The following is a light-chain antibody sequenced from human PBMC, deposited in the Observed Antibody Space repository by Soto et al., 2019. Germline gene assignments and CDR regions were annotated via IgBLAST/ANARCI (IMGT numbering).Light chain of an antibody. CDR3: QQGYTSRIT. CDR1: QSVGNH. V-gene: IGKV1-39*01. J-gene: IGKJ5*01. Sequence: DIQMTQSPSSLAASVGGSVTITCRASQSVGNHLNWYQQKPGKAPKFLIYGASTLQSGVPSRFSGSGSGTDFTLTVSSLQPEDFATYYCQQGYTSRITFGQGTKLEI. CDR2: GAS.